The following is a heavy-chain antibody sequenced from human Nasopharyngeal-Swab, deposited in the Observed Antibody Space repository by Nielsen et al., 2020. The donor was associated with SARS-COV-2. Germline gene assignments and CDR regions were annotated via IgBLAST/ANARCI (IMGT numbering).Heavy chain of an antibody. V-gene: IGHV1-18*01. Sequence: ASVKVSCKAFGYTFTSYGISWVRQAPGQGLEWMGWISAYNGNTNYAQKLQGRVTMTTDTSTSTAYMELRSLRSDDTAVYYCARDQYAHITMVRGGLYYFDYWGQGTLVTVSS. CDR2: ISAYNGNT. CDR3: ARDQYAHITMVRGGLYYFDY. J-gene: IGHJ4*02. D-gene: IGHD3-10*01. CDR1: GYTFTSYG.